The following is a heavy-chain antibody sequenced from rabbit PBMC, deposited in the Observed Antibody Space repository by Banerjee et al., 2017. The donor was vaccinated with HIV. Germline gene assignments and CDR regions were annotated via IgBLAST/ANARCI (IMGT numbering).Heavy chain of an antibody. D-gene: IGHD6-1*01. J-gene: IGHJ4*01. V-gene: IGHV1S45*01. CDR1: GFSFSSSYW. CDR3: VRYIVDSYGLFNL. Sequence: QEQLVESGGGLVQPEGSLTLTCTAFGFSFSSSYWICWVRQAPGKGLEWIGYIDPVFGSIHYASWAKGRFTISKTSSTTVTLQMTSLTVADTATYFCVRYIVDSYGLFNLWGPGTLVTVS. CDR2: IDPVFGSI.